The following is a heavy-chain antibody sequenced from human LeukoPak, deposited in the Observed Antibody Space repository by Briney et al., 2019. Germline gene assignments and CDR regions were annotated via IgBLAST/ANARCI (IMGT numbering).Heavy chain of an antibody. V-gene: IGHV1-69*13. D-gene: IGHD1-1*01. J-gene: IGHJ4*02. CDR2: ITPIFGTA. Sequence: ASVKVSCKASGGTFSSYAISWVRQAPGQGLEWMGGITPIFGTANYAQKFQGRVTITADESTSTAYMELSSLRSEDTAVYYCARNAYNWKNFDYWGQGTLVTVSS. CDR1: GGTFSSYA. CDR3: ARNAYNWKNFDY.